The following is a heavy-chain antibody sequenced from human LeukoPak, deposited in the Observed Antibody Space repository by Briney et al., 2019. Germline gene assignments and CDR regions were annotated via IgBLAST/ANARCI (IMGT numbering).Heavy chain of an antibody. Sequence: SETLSLTCTVSGGSISSGGYYWSWIRQHPGKGLEWIGYIYNSVSTYYNPSLKSRLTISVDTSKNQFSLKLSSVTAADTAVYYCARLRPNYDFWSGYYVYFDYWGQGTLVTVSS. V-gene: IGHV4-31*03. D-gene: IGHD3-3*01. CDR1: GGSISSGGYY. CDR3: ARLRPNYDFWSGYYVYFDY. J-gene: IGHJ4*02. CDR2: IYNSVST.